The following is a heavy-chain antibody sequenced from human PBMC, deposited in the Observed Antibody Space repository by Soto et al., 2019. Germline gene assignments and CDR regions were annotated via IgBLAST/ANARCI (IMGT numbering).Heavy chain of an antibody. D-gene: IGHD3-3*01. CDR3: ARGTFGVVKD. Sequence: SETLSLTCTVSGGSISSYYWSWIRQPPGKGLERIGYMYYSGSTNYNPSLKSRVTISIDTSRNQFSLKLSSVTAADTAVYYCARGTFGVVKDWGQGTLVTVSS. J-gene: IGHJ4*02. CDR1: GGSISSYY. CDR2: MYYSGST. V-gene: IGHV4-59*01.